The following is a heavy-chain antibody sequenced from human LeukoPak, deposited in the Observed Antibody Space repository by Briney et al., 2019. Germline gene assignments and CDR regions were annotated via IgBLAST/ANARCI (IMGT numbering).Heavy chain of an antibody. CDR3: ARGLWFGDENPPYFDY. CDR2: IYTSEST. D-gene: IGHD3-10*01. J-gene: IGHJ4*02. Sequence: SETLSLTCSVSGGSISSSNYYWSWIRQPAGKGLEWIGRIYTSESTNYNPSLKSRVTTSVDTSRNQFSLKLSSVTAADTAVYYCARGLWFGDENPPYFDYWGQGTLVTVSS. V-gene: IGHV4-61*02. CDR1: GGSISSSNYY.